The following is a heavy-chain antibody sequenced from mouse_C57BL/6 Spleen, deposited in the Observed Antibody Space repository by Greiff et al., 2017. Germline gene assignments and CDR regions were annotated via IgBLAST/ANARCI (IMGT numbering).Heavy chain of an antibody. J-gene: IGHJ4*01. Sequence: EVNLVESGGGLVKPGGSLKLSCAASGFTFSDYGMHWVRQAPEKGLEWVAYISSGSSTIYYADTVKGRFTISRDNAKNTLFLQMTSLRSEDTAMYYCARRYDLYYYAMDYWGQGTSVTVSS. V-gene: IGHV5-17*01. CDR2: ISSGSSTI. CDR1: GFTFSDYG. CDR3: ARRYDLYYYAMDY. D-gene: IGHD2-3*01.